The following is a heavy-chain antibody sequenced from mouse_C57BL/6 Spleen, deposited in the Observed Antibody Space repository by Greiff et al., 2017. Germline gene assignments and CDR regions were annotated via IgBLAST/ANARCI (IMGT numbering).Heavy chain of an antibody. D-gene: IGHD1-1*01. CDR2: IYPRSGNT. V-gene: IGHV1-81*01. CDR1: GYTFTSYG. Sequence: VQLQQSGAELARPGASVKLSCKASGYTFTSYGISWVKQRTGQGLEWIGEIYPRSGNTYYNEKFKGKATLTADKSSSTAYMEVRSLTSEDSAVYFCARSLIYYYGSSPPWFAYWGQGTLVTVSA. CDR3: ARSLIYYYGSSPPWFAY. J-gene: IGHJ3*01.